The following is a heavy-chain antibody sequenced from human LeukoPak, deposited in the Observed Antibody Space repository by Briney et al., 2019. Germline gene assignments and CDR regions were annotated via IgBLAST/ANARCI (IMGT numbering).Heavy chain of an antibody. CDR1: GGSISSYN. Sequence: KTSETLSLTCTVSGGSISSYNWSWVRQPPGKGLELIGYIDYSGSTNFNPSLNHRVTISVGTSKNQFSLKLSAVTAADTVVYYCAILPYDFWSGYRYYYYYYMDVWGKGTTVTVSS. CDR2: IDYSGST. V-gene: IGHV4-59*01. CDR3: AILPYDFWSGYRYYYYYYMDV. J-gene: IGHJ6*03. D-gene: IGHD3-3*01.